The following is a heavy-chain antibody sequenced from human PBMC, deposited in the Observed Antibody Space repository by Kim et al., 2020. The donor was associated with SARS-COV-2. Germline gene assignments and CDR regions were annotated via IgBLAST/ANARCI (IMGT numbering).Heavy chain of an antibody. J-gene: IGHJ6*03. CDR1: GFTFSSYA. CDR3: AKAGDVLLWFGELTPFYMDV. D-gene: IGHD3-10*01. CDR2: ISGSGGST. Sequence: GGSLRLSCAASGFTFSSYAMSWVRQAPGKGLEWVSAISGSGGSTYYADSVKGRFTISRDNSKNTLYLQMNSLRAEDTAVYYCAKAGDVLLWFGELTPFYMDVWGKGTTVTVSS. V-gene: IGHV3-23*01.